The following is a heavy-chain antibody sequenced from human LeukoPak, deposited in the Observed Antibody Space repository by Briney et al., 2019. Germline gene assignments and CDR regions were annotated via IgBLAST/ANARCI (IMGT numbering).Heavy chain of an antibody. J-gene: IGHJ4*02. CDR2: ISYDGSNK. V-gene: IGHV3-30*14. CDR3: ARAGRPYSFFFDY. D-gene: IGHD1-26*01. Sequence: GRSLRLSCAASGFTFSSYAMHWVRQAPGKGLEWVAVISYDGSNKYYADSVKGRFTISRDNSNNTLYLQMSSLRSEDTAFYYCARAGRPYSFFFDYWGRGALVAVAS. CDR1: GFTFSSYA.